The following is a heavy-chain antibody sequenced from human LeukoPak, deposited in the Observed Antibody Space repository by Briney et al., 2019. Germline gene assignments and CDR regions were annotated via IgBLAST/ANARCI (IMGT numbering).Heavy chain of an antibody. CDR1: GFTFSSYA. J-gene: IGHJ4*02. CDR3: ARGEAYYYDSSGYYLM. V-gene: IGHV3-23*01. CDR2: ISGSGGST. Sequence: GSLRLSCAASGFTFSSYAMSWVRQAPGKGLEWVSAISGSGGSTYYADSVKGRFTISRDNSKNTLYLQMNSLRAEDTAVYYCARGEAYYYDSSGYYLMWGQGTLVTVSS. D-gene: IGHD3-22*01.